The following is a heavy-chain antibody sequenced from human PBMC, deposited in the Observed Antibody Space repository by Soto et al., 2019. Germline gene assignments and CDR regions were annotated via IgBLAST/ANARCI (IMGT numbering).Heavy chain of an antibody. V-gene: IGHV3-33*01. Sequence: QVQLVESGGGVVQPGRSLRLSCAASGFTFSSYGMHWVRQAPGKGLEWVAVIWYDGSNKYYVDSVKGRFTISRDNSKNTLYLQMNSLRAEDTAVYYCAREAAMVNYYGMDVWGQGTTVTVSS. CDR2: IWYDGSNK. CDR3: AREAAMVNYYGMDV. J-gene: IGHJ6*02. D-gene: IGHD5-18*01. CDR1: GFTFSSYG.